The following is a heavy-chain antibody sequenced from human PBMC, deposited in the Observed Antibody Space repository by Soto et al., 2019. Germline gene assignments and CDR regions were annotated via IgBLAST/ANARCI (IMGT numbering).Heavy chain of an antibody. CDR3: ARVLPSFTSKSYMDV. CDR2: LSVTGSTT. V-gene: IGHV3-23*01. Sequence: GGSLRLSCAASGFTFGNYAMTWVRQAPGKGLEWVSGLSVTGSTTYYADSVKGRFTISGDNSKNTLYLEMNSLRVEDTAIYYCARVLPSFTSKSYMDVWGKGTTVTVSS. J-gene: IGHJ6*03. CDR1: GFTFGNYA.